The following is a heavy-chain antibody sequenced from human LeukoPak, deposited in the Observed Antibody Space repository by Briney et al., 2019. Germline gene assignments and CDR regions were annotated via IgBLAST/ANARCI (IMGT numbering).Heavy chain of an antibody. V-gene: IGHV4-34*01. D-gene: IGHD3-10*01. Sequence: SETLSLTCAVYGGSFSGYYWSWIRQPPGKGLEWIGEINHSGSTNYNPSLKSRVTISIDTSKNQFSLKLSSVTAADTAVYYCARQPVGTNEAFDIWGQGTMVTVSS. J-gene: IGHJ3*02. CDR1: GGSFSGYY. CDR3: ARQPVGTNEAFDI. CDR2: INHSGST.